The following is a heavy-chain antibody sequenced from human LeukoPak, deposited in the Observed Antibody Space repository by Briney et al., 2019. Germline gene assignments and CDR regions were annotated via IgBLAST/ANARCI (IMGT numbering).Heavy chain of an antibody. CDR1: GFTFSSYW. CDR2: IKEDGSAK. D-gene: IGHD3-3*01. V-gene: IGHV3-7*04. Sequence: GGSLRLSCAASGFTFSSYWMSWVRQTPEKGLEWVANIKEDGSAKYYVDSVKGRFTISRDNGKNSLYLQMNSLRAEDPAVYYCAKDDDGYYWGQGILVTVSS. CDR3: AKDDDGYY. J-gene: IGHJ4*02.